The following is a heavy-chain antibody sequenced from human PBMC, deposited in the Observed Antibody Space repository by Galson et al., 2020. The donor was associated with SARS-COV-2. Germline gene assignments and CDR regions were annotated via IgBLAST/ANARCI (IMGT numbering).Heavy chain of an antibody. CDR3: ARDFLDYGYYYLDY. CDR1: GFTFSSYA. Sequence: GESLKISCAASGFTFSSYAMHWVRQAPGKGLEWVAVTSYDGSNKYFAGSVKGRFTISRDNSKNTVYLQMNRLREDDTAVYYCARDFLDYGYYYLDYWGQRTLVTVSS. V-gene: IGHV3-30*04. D-gene: IGHD2-2*03. J-gene: IGHJ4*02. CDR2: TSYDGSNK.